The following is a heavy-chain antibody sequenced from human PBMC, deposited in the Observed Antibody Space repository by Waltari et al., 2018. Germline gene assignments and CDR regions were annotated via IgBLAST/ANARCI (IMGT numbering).Heavy chain of an antibody. D-gene: IGHD2-8*02. CDR3: ASCTGGNCYYYGFDV. V-gene: IGHV3-30*03. CDR2: ISSDGSRK. J-gene: IGHJ6*02. CDR1: GFTFSSSG. Sequence: QVQLVESGGGVVQPGRSLGLPCAAPGFTFSSSGMPWVRQTPGRGLEWVAVISSDGSRKSHADSVKGRFSISRDNSKNSLSLEMNSLRPEDTAVYYCASCTGGNCYYYGFDVWGQGTTVTVSS.